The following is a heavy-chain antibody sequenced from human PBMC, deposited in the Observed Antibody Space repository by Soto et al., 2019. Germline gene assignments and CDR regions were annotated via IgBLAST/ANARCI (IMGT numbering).Heavy chain of an antibody. CDR2: INSDGSTT. V-gene: IGHV3-74*01. CDR1: GFTFSSYW. CDR3: ARDHGEGEIGISSGYGMDV. J-gene: IGHJ6*02. D-gene: IGHD3-16*02. Sequence: GGSLRLSCAASGFTFSSYWMHWVRQAPGKGLVWVSRINSDGSTTSYADSVKGRFTISRDNAKNTLYLQMNSLRAEDTAVYYCARDHGEGEIGISSGYGMDVWGQGTTVTVSS.